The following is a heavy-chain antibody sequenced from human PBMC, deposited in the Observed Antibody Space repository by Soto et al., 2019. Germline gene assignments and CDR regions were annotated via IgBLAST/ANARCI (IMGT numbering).Heavy chain of an antibody. V-gene: IGHV4-59*08. CDR3: ARQVGSSSSWYAYYYGMDV. D-gene: IGHD6-13*01. CDR1: GGSISSYY. CDR2: IYYSGST. J-gene: IGHJ6*02. Sequence: SETLSLTCTVSGGSISSYYWSWLRQPPGKGLEWIGYIYYSGSTNYNPSLKSRVTISVDTSKNQFSLKLSSVTAADTAVYYCARQVGSSSSWYAYYYGMDVWGQGTTVTVS.